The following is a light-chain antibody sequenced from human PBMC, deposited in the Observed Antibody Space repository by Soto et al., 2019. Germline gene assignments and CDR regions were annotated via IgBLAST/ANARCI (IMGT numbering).Light chain of an antibody. CDR3: AAWDDSLSGVV. CDR2: RNN. Sequence: QSVLTQPPSASGTRGQRVTISCSGSSSNIGSNYVYWYQQLPGTAPKLLIYRNNQRPSGVPDRFSGSKSGTSASLAISGLRSEDEANYYCAAWDDSLSGVVFGGGTKVTVL. CDR1: SSNIGSNY. J-gene: IGLJ3*02. V-gene: IGLV1-47*01.